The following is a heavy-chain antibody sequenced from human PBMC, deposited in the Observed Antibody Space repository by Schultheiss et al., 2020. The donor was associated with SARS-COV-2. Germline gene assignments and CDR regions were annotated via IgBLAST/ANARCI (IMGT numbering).Heavy chain of an antibody. J-gene: IGHJ4*02. CDR2: IYYSGST. V-gene: IGHV4-61*01. CDR3: ARHPDYGDFY. Sequence: SETLSLTCTVSGGSVSSGSYYWSWIRQPPGKGLEWIGYIYYSGSTNYNPSLKSRVTISVDTSKNQFSLKLSSVTAADTAVYYCARHPDYGDFYWGQGTLVTVSS. D-gene: IGHD4-17*01. CDR1: GGSVSSGSYY.